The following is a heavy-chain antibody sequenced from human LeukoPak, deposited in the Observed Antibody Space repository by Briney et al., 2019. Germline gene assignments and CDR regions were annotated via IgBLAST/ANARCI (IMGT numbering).Heavy chain of an antibody. CDR1: GYSISSGYY. V-gene: IGHV4-38-2*02. Sequence: SETLSLTCTVSGYSISSGYYWGWIRQPPGKGLEWIGSIYHSGSTYYNPSLKSRVTISVDTSKNQFSLKLSSVTAADTAVYYCARVRYSYGLYYFDYWGQGTLVTVSS. CDR2: IYHSGST. CDR3: ARVRYSYGLYYFDY. D-gene: IGHD5-18*01. J-gene: IGHJ4*02.